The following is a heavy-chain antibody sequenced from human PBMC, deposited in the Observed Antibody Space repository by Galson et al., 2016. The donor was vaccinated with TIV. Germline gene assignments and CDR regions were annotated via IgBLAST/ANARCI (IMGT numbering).Heavy chain of an antibody. Sequence: SLRLSCAASEFTFSTFAIHWVRQAPGKGLEWVAVITYDGSDKYYAESVKGRFTISRDNSKKTVYLQVNSLGAEDTAVYYCARGRDYYDTSVYYLFDYWGQGTLVTVSS. CDR3: ARGRDYYDTSVYYLFDY. J-gene: IGHJ4*02. V-gene: IGHV3-30*04. CDR1: EFTFSTFA. D-gene: IGHD3-22*01. CDR2: ITYDGSDK.